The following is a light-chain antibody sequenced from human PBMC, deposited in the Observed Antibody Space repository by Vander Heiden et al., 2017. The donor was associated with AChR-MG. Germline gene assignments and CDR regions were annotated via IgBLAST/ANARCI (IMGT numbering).Light chain of an antibody. CDR3: QQYYSYPLT. V-gene: IGKV1-5*03. CDR1: QSIRSW. Sequence: DLQMTQSPSTLSASVGDRLTITCRASQSIRSWLAWYQQKPGKAPKLLIYKASDLETGVPSRFSGSGSGTEFTLTISSLQPDDFATYSCQQYYSYPLTFGGGTMVEIK. CDR2: KAS. J-gene: IGKJ4*01.